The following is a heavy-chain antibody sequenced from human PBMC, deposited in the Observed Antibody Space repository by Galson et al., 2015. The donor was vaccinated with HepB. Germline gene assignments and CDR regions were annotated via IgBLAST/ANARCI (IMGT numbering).Heavy chain of an antibody. V-gene: IGHV3-53*04. CDR1: GFTVSSNY. J-gene: IGHJ4*02. CDR2: IYSGTST. CDR3: ARGPRYYYDSSGPGYFDY. Sequence: SLRLSCAASGFTVSSNYMSWVRQAPGKGLEWVSIIYSGTSTYYAGSVRGRFTISRHNFKNTLYLQMNSLRAEDTAVYYCARGPRYYYDSSGPGYFDYWGQGTLVTVSS. D-gene: IGHD3-22*01.